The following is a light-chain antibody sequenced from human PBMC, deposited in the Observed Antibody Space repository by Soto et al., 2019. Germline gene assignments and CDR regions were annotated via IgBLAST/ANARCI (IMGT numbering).Light chain of an antibody. CDR3: AAWDDSLNGAV. Sequence: QAVLTRPPSASGTPGQRVTISCSGSSSNIGSNTVNWYQQLPGTAPKLLSYSNNQRPSGVPDRFSGSKSGTSASLAISGLQSEDEADYYCAAWDDSLNGAVFGGGTQLTVL. CDR1: SSNIGSNT. J-gene: IGLJ7*01. CDR2: SNN. V-gene: IGLV1-44*01.